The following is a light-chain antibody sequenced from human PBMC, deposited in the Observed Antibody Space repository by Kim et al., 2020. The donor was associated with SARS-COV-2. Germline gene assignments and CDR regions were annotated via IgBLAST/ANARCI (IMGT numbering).Light chain of an antibody. CDR1: SGYSYYS. Sequence: ELTQSPSASASLGASVKLTCTLNSGYSYYSIAWHQQQPEKGPRFLMNLHSDGSHNKGDGIPDRFSGSSSGAERYLTISSLQSEDEADYYCQAWGAGFRVFGGGTQLTVL. V-gene: IGLV4-69*01. CDR3: QAWGAGFRV. J-gene: IGLJ3*02. CDR2: LHSDGSH.